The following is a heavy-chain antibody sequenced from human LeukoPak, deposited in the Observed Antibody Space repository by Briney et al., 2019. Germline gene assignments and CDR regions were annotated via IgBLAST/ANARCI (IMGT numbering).Heavy chain of an antibody. J-gene: IGHJ4*02. D-gene: IGHD3-22*01. CDR1: GFTFSSYG. CDR3: AKDQPTYYDSSGSLDY. V-gene: IGHV3-33*06. CDR2: IWYDGSNK. Sequence: GGPLRLSCAASGFTFSSYGMHWVRQAPGKGLEWVAVIWYDGSNKYYADSVKGRFTISRDNSKNTLYLQMNSLRAEDTAVYYCAKDQPTYYDSSGSLDYWGQGTLVTVSS.